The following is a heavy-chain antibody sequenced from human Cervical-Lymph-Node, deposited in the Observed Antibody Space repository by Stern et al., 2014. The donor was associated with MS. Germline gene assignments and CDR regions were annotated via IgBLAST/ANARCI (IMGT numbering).Heavy chain of an antibody. CDR1: GFGFATYG. CDR3: ARGSDWYPFDY. V-gene: IGHV3-30*03. Sequence: QVQLVESGGGVVQPGRSLRLSCAASGFGFATYGMHWVRQAPGKGLAWVAVISFDGSNKNYAVSVKGRFTISRDNSKNTLYLQMSSLRAEDTAVYYCARGSDWYPFDYWGQGTLVTVSS. D-gene: IGHD6-19*01. CDR2: ISFDGSNK. J-gene: IGHJ4*02.